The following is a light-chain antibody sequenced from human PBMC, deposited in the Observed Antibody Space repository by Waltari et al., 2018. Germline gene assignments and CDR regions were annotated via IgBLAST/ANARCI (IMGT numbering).Light chain of an antibody. CDR2: AAS. J-gene: IGKJ4*01. CDR1: QDIGLH. V-gene: IGKV1-27*01. CDR3: QKYNDVPQP. Sequence: DVQMTQSPSSLSASVGDRVVITCQASQDIGLHLAWYQQKPGKVPKALIYAASTLHSGVPSRFSGSGSGTYFTLTISSLQPEDFATYYCQKYNDVPQPFGGGTRVEI.